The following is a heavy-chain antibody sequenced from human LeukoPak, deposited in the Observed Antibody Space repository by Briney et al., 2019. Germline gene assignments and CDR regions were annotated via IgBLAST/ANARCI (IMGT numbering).Heavy chain of an antibody. J-gene: IGHJ4*02. CDR1: GYTFTSYD. Sequence: ALVMVSCKASGYTFTSYDINWVRQAPGQGLEWMGWMNPNSGNTGYAQKFQGRVTMTRNTSISTAYMELSSLRSEDTAVYYCARGRDSGYDGVGYWGQGTLVTVSS. CDR2: MNPNSGNT. CDR3: ARGRDSGYDGVGY. D-gene: IGHD5-12*01. V-gene: IGHV1-8*01.